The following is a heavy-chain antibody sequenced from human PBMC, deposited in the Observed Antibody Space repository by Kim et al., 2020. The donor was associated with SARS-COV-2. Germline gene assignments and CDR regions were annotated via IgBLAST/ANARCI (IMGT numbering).Heavy chain of an antibody. CDR3: ASQLGDSFHYYYYGIDV. J-gene: IGHJ6*02. Sequence: GGSLRLSCAASGFTFSSYSMNWVRQAPGKGLEWVSYISSSSSTIYYADSVKGRFTISRDKAKNSLYLQMNSLRDEHTAVYYCASQLGDSFHYYYYGIDVWRQEPTVSVSS. V-gene: IGHV3-48*02. CDR2: ISSSSSTI. CDR1: GFTFSSYS. D-gene: IGHD5-18*01.